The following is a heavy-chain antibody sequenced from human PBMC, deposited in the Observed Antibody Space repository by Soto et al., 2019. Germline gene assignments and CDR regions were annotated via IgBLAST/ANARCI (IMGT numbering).Heavy chain of an antibody. CDR3: ARDNWSDAFDI. V-gene: IGHV4-59*01. Sequence: SETLSLTCTVSGGSISSYYWSWIRQPPGKGLEWIGYIYYSGSTNYNPSLKSRVTISVGTSKNQFSLKLSSVTAADTAVYYCARDNWSDAFDIWGQGTMVTVSS. CDR1: GGSISSYY. CDR2: IYYSGST. D-gene: IGHD1-1*01. J-gene: IGHJ3*02.